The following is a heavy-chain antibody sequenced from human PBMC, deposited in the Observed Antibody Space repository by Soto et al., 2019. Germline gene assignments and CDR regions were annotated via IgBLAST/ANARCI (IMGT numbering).Heavy chain of an antibody. Sequence: QVQLVQSGAEVKKPGASVKVSCKTSGYTFTSYAISWVRQAPGQGLEWMGWISAYNGNTHYAQKLQGRVTMTTDPSTSTAYMELRSLRSDDTAVYYCERDLAAAGPFDYWGQGTLVTVSS. CDR1: GYTFTSYA. CDR3: ERDLAAAGPFDY. V-gene: IGHV1-18*01. J-gene: IGHJ4*02. D-gene: IGHD6-13*01. CDR2: ISAYNGNT.